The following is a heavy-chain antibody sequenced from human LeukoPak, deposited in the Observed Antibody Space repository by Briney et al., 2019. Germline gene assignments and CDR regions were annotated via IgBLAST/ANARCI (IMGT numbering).Heavy chain of an antibody. CDR1: GGTFSSYA. D-gene: IGHD3-9*01. V-gene: IGHV1-69*13. J-gene: IGHJ3*02. Sequence: SVKVSCKASGGTFSSYAISWVRQAPGQGLEWMGGIIPIFGTANYAQKFQGRVTITADESTSTAYMELSSLRSEDTAVYYCARDLDILTGSPSFDIWGQGTMVTVSS. CDR2: IIPIFGTA. CDR3: ARDLDILTGSPSFDI.